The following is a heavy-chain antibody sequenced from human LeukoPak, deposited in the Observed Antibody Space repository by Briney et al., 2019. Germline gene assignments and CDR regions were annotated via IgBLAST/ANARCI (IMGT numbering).Heavy chain of an antibody. CDR1: SGSISGSDYY. J-gene: IGHJ5*02. V-gene: IGHV4-39*01. CDR2: IYYSGST. CDR3: ARAEWRSSSSWYPLGNWFDP. D-gene: IGHD6-13*01. Sequence: SETLSLTCTVSSGSISGSDYYWCWIRQPPGKGLEWIGNIYYSGSTYYNPSLKSRVTISVDTSKNQFSLKLSSVTAADTAVYYCARAEWRSSSSWYPLGNWFDPWGQGTLVTVSS.